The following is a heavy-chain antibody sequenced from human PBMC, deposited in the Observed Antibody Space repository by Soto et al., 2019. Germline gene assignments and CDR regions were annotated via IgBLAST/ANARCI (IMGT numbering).Heavy chain of an antibody. Sequence: QVQLVQSGADVKKPGSSVKVSCKASGGTFSSYAISWVRQAPGQGLEWMGGFNPMFNRPHSARKFQGRVTITADESTSTAYMDLSSLRSEDTAVYYCARGQFHHVSNYYYALDVWGQGTTVTVSS. CDR2: FNPMFNRP. CDR3: ARGQFHHVSNYYYALDV. J-gene: IGHJ6*02. V-gene: IGHV1-69*01. CDR1: GGTFSSYA.